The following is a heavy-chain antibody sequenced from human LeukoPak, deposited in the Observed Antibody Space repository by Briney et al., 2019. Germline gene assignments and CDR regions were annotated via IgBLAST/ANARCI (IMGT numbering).Heavy chain of an antibody. Sequence: PGGSLRLSCAASGFTFSNYDMHWVRQAPGKGLEWVSYISTSGNTRYYADSVKGRFTISRDNAKNSLYLQMNSLRVEDTAVYYCARELSGTTSYYFDYWGQGTLVTVSS. CDR2: ISTSGNTR. D-gene: IGHD1-7*01. V-gene: IGHV3-48*03. CDR3: ARELSGTTSYYFDY. CDR1: GFTFSNYD. J-gene: IGHJ4*02.